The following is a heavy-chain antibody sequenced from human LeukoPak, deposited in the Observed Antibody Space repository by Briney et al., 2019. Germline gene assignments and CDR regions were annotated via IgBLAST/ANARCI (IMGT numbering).Heavy chain of an antibody. CDR2: IKSKTDGGTT. D-gene: IGHD1-26*01. CDR3: TTDNEWELA. V-gene: IGHV3-15*01. J-gene: IGHJ4*02. CDR1: GFTFRNAW. Sequence: PGGSLRLSCSPWGFTFRNAWVSGVRQPPGEGGEWGGRIKSKTDGGTTAYAAPVKGRFTISRDDSKNTLYLQMNSLKTEDTAVYYCTTDNEWELAWGQGTLVTVSS.